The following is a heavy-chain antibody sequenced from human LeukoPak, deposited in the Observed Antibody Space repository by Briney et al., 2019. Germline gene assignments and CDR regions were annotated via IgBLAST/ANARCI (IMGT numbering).Heavy chain of an antibody. D-gene: IGHD4-17*01. V-gene: IGHV3-23*01. Sequence: GGSLRLSCAASGFTFSSYAMSWVRQAPGKGLEWVSAISGSGGSTYYADSVKGRFTISRDNSKNTLYLQMNSLRAEDTAVYYCARDSSGSYGDYGGLTDYWGQGTLVTVS. CDR1: GFTFSSYA. CDR2: ISGSGGST. CDR3: ARDSSGSYGDYGGLTDY. J-gene: IGHJ4*02.